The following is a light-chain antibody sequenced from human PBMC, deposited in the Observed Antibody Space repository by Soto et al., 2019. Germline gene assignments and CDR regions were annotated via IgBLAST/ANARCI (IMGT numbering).Light chain of an antibody. CDR2: DVN. CDR3: TSWTTSTTMI. J-gene: IGLJ2*01. CDR1: SSDIGAYNY. Sequence: QSALTQPASVSGSPGQSITISCTGTSSDIGAYNYVSWYQQHPGKAPKLMIYDVNIRPSGVSNRFSGSKSGNTASLTISGLQAEDEADYYCTSWTTSTTMIFGGGTKLNRP. V-gene: IGLV2-14*03.